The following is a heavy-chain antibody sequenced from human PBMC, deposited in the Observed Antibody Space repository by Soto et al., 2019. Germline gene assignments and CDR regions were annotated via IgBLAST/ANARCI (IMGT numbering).Heavy chain of an antibody. CDR1: GYTFTSYD. Sequence: ASVKVSCKASGYTFTSYDINWVRQATGQGLEWMGWMNPNSGNTGYAQKFQGRVTMTRNTSISTAHMELSSLRSEDTAVYYCATMVRGVISYYYYSMDVWGQGTTVTVSS. V-gene: IGHV1-8*01. CDR3: ATMVRGVISYYYYSMDV. J-gene: IGHJ6*02. CDR2: MNPNSGNT. D-gene: IGHD3-10*01.